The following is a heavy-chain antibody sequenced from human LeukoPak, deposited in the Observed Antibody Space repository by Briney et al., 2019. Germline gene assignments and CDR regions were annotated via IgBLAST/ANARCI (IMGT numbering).Heavy chain of an antibody. CDR3: ARRYFDY. V-gene: IGHV3-21*01. CDR1: GFTFSSYS. Sequence: GGSLRLSCAASGFTFSSYSMNWVRQAPGKGLEWVSSISSSSSYIYYADSAKGRFTISRDNAKNSLYLQMNSLRAEDTAVYYCARRYFDYWGQGTLVTVSS. J-gene: IGHJ4*02. CDR2: ISSSSSYI.